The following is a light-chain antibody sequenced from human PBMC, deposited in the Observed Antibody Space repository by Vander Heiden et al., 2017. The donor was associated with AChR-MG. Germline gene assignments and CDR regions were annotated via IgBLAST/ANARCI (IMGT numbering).Light chain of an antibody. CDR3: QSYDSTLSGSDWV. Sequence: QSALTQPPSLSGAPGQRVTISCTGSSSNSGAGYDVHWYQQLPGTAPKLLIYGNSNRPSGVPDRFSGAKSGTSASLAITGLQAEDEADYYCQSYDSTLSGSDWVFGGGTKLTVL. CDR1: SSNSGAGYD. V-gene: IGLV1-40*01. J-gene: IGLJ3*02. CDR2: GNS.